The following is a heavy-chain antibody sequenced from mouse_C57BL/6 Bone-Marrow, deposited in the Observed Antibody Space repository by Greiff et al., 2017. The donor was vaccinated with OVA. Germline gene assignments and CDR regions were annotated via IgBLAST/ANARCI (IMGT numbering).Heavy chain of an antibody. J-gene: IGHJ4*01. Sequence: QVQLQQSGAELARPGASVKLSCKASGYTFTSYGISWVKQSTGQGLEWIGEIYPRSGNTYYNEKFKGKATLTADKSSSTAYMELRSLTSEDSAVYFCAIPYGSSPMDYWGQGTSVTVSS. CDR1: GYTFTSYG. CDR2: IYPRSGNT. V-gene: IGHV1-81*01. CDR3: AIPYGSSPMDY. D-gene: IGHD1-1*01.